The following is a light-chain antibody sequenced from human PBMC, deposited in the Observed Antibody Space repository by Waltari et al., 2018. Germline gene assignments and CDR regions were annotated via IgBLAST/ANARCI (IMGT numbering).Light chain of an antibody. V-gene: IGKV3-15*01. Sequence: EIVMTQSPATLSVSPGERATLPCRASQSVSSNLAWYQQKPGQAPRLLIYGASTRASGIPARFSGSGSGTEFTLTISSLQSEDFAVYYCLQRSLWPWTFGQGTKVAVK. CDR3: LQRSLWPWT. CDR2: GAS. J-gene: IGKJ1*01. CDR1: QSVSSN.